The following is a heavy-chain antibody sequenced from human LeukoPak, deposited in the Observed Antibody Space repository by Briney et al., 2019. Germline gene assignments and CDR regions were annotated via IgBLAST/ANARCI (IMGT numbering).Heavy chain of an antibody. D-gene: IGHD3-3*01. V-gene: IGHV4-30-2*01. Sequence: SQTLSLTCAVSGGSISSGGYSWSWIRQPPGKGLEWIGYIYHSGSTYYNPSLKSRVTISVDRSKNQFSLKLSSVTAADTAVYYCARRPTQFHFGVVIGYWFDPWGQGTLVTVSS. J-gene: IGHJ5*02. CDR2: IYHSGST. CDR1: GGSISSGGYS. CDR3: ARRPTQFHFGVVIGYWFDP.